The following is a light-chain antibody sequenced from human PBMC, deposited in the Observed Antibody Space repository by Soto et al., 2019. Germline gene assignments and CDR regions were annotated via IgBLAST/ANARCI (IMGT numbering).Light chain of an antibody. J-gene: IGLJ3*02. Sequence: QSALTQPASVSGSPGQSITISCTGTSSDVGGYNYVSWYQQHPGKAPKLMIYDVSNRPSGVSNRFSGSKSGNTASLTISGLQAEDEADYYCSSDTSSSTWVFGGGTKGTVL. CDR1: SSDVGGYNY. CDR2: DVS. CDR3: SSDTSSSTWV. V-gene: IGLV2-14*01.